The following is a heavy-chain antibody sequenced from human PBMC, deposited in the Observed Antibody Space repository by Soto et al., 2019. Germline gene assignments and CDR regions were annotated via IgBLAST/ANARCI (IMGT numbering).Heavy chain of an antibody. Sequence: QVQLVQSGAEVKKPGASVKVSCKASGYTFTGYYMHWVRQAPGQGLEWMGWINPNSGGTNYAQKFQGWVTMTRDTSISTAYMELSRLRSDDTAVYYCARGQWLLIFGEEQTLGFAPWGQGTLVTVSS. D-gene: IGHD6-19*01. CDR1: GYTFTGYY. V-gene: IGHV1-2*04. CDR3: ARGQWLLIFGEEQTLGFAP. J-gene: IGHJ5*02. CDR2: INPNSGGT.